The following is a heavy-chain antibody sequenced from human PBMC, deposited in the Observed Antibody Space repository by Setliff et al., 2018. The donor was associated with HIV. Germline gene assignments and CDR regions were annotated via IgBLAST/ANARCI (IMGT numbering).Heavy chain of an antibody. D-gene: IGHD3-16*01. CDR1: GFTLSTYS. J-gene: IGHJ6*03. CDR3: ARGGGFYYYMDV. CDR2: ISTTSTYI. V-gene: IGHV3-21*01. Sequence: GGSLRLSCVASGFTLSTYSMNWVRQAPGKGLEWVSSISTTSTYIYYADSVKGRFTISRDNARNSLYLQIKSLKAEDTAVYYCARGGGFYYYMDVWGKGTTVTVSS.